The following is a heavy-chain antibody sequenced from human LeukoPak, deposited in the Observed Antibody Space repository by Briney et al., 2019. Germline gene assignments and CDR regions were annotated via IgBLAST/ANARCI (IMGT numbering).Heavy chain of an antibody. Sequence: GESLKISCAASGFTFSDYYMTWIRQAPGKGLEWVSYISSSGITIYYTDSVKGRFTISRDNAKNSLYLQMNSLRAEDTAVYYCARGVKYYYYYMDVWGKGTTVTVSS. J-gene: IGHJ6*03. V-gene: IGHV3-11*04. CDR2: ISSSGITI. CDR1: GFTFSDYY. CDR3: ARGVKYYYYYMDV.